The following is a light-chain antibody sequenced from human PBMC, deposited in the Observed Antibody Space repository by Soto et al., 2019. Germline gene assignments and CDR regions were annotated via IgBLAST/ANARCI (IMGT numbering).Light chain of an antibody. Sequence: VIWMTQSPSLLSASTGDRVTISCRMSQGISSYLNWYEQKPGKAPNLLIYGASNLQSGVPSRFSGGGSGTDFTLTISSLQPEDFGTYYCQQSYTSPVTFGGGTKVDIK. CDR1: QGISSY. V-gene: IGKV1D-8*03. CDR2: GAS. CDR3: QQSYTSPVT. J-gene: IGKJ4*01.